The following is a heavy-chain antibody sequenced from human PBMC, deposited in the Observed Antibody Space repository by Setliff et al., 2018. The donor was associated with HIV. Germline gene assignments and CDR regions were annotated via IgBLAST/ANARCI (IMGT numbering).Heavy chain of an antibody. CDR2: IYYSGST. J-gene: IGHJ3*02. CDR3: ARQKRGVDAFDI. D-gene: IGHD3-10*01. V-gene: IGHV4-39*01. Sequence: SETLSLTCIVSGCPISSTNYYWGWIRQPPGKGLEWIGSIYYSGSTYYNPSLKSRVTISVDTSKNQFSLKLSSVTAADTAVYYCARQKRGVDAFDIWGQGTMVTVS. CDR1: GCPISSTNYY.